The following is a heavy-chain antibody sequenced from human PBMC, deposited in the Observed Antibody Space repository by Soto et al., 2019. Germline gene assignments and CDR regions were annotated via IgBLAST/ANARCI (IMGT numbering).Heavy chain of an antibody. J-gene: IGHJ6*02. CDR2: IYYSGST. V-gene: IGHV4-59*01. Sequence: SETLSLTCTVSGGSISSYYWSWIRQPPGKGLEWIGYIYYSGSTNYNPSLKSRGTISVDTSKNQFSLKLSSVTAADTAVYYCARDRLYSGYDLVYYYYGMDVWGQGTTVTVSS. CDR3: ARDRLYSGYDLVYYYYGMDV. CDR1: GGSISSYY. D-gene: IGHD5-12*01.